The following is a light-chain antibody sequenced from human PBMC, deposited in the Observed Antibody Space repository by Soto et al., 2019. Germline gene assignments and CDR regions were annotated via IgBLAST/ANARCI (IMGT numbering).Light chain of an antibody. CDR1: SSNIGANYD. J-gene: IGLJ3*02. CDR2: GDT. V-gene: IGLV1-40*01. CDR3: QSYDSSLNGWV. Sequence: QSVLTQPPSVSGAPGQRVTISCTGSSSNIGANYDVHWYQQLPGTAPKLLIYGDTNRPSGVPDRFSGSKSGTSASLAITGLQAEDGADYYCQSYDSSLNGWVFGGGTKVTVL.